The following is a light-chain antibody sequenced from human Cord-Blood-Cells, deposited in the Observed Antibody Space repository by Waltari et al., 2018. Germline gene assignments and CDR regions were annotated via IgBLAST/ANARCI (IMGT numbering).Light chain of an antibody. CDR1: QSVGSSY. CDR3: QQYGSSQFT. CDR2: GAS. V-gene: IGKV3-20*01. J-gene: IGKJ3*01. Sequence: EIVLTQSPGTPSLSPGERATLSCRASQSVGSSYLAWYQQKPGQAPRLLIYGASSRATGIPDRFSGSGSGTDFTLTISRLEPEDFAVYYCQQYGSSQFTFGPGTKVDIK.